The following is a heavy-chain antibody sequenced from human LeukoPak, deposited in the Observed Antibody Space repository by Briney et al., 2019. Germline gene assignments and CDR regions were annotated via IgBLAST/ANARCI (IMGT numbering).Heavy chain of an antibody. V-gene: IGHV3-30-3*01. CDR3: AKGNRIAVAAGTLDY. D-gene: IGHD6-19*01. CDR2: ISYDGSNK. CDR1: GFTFSSYA. J-gene: IGHJ4*02. Sequence: GGSLRLSCAASGFTFSSYAMHWVRQAPGKGLEWVAVISYDGSNKYYADSEKGRFTISRDNSKNTLYLQMNSLRAEDTAVYYCAKGNRIAVAAGTLDYWGQGTLVTVSS.